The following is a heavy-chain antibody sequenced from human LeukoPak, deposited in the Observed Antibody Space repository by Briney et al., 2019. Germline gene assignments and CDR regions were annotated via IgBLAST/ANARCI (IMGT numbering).Heavy chain of an antibody. V-gene: IGHV1-2*02. CDR3: AREATGYRGISNWFDP. D-gene: IGHD5-12*01. Sequence: ASVKVSCKASGYTFTGYYMHWVRQAPGQGLEWMGWINPNSGGTNYAQKFQGRVTMTRDTSISTAYMELSRLRSEDTAVYYCAREATGYRGISNWFDPWGQGTLVTVSS. CDR1: GYTFTGYY. CDR2: INPNSGGT. J-gene: IGHJ5*02.